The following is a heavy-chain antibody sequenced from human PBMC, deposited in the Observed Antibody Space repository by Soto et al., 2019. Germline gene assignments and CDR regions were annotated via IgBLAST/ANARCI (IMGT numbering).Heavy chain of an antibody. CDR3: AVAMGYGSGSYSWFDP. V-gene: IGHV1-69*13. CDR1: GGTFSSYA. CDR2: IIPIFGTA. Sequence: ASVKVSCKASGGTFSSYAISWVRQAPGQGLEWMGGIIPIFGTANYAQKFQGRVTITADESTSTAYMELSSLRSEDTAVYYCAVAMGYGSGSYSWFDPWGQGTLVTVSS. J-gene: IGHJ5*02. D-gene: IGHD3-10*01.